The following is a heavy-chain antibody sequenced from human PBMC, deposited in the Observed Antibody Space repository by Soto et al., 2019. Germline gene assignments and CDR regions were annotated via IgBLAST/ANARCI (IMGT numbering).Heavy chain of an antibody. D-gene: IGHD1-26*01. CDR2: IIPIFGAA. Sequence: GASVKVYCKASGGTFSSYAISWVRQAPGQGLEWMGGIIPIFGAANYAQKFQGRVTITADESTSTAYMELSSLRSEDTAVYYCARGSGSYPYNWFDPWGQGTLVTVSS. V-gene: IGHV1-69*13. J-gene: IGHJ5*02. CDR1: GGTFSSYA. CDR3: ARGSGSYPYNWFDP.